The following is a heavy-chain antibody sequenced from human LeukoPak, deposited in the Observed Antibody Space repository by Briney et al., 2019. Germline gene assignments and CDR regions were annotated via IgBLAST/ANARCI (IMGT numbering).Heavy chain of an antibody. CDR3: AGDRKYYYHMHV. D-gene: IGHD1-14*01. V-gene: IGHV4-30-4*07. Sequence: SETLSLTCAVSGGSLSSGGYSWSWLRQPPGKGLEWIGYICDTGITFYNPSLKSRVSISIYTSKNQFSLRLSSVTAADTSVYFRAGDRKYYYHMHVWGKGTTVTVSS. J-gene: IGHJ6*03. CDR2: ICDTGIT. CDR1: GGSLSSGGYS.